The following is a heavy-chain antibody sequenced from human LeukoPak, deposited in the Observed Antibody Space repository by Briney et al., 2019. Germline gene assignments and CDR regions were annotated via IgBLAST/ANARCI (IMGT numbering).Heavy chain of an antibody. CDR2: ISSSSSYI. J-gene: IGHJ4*02. V-gene: IGHV3-21*04. CDR1: GFTFSSYS. Sequence: GGSLRLSCAASGFTFSSYSMNWVRQAPGKGLEWVSSISSSSSYIYYADSVKGRFTISRDNAKNSLYLQMNSLRAEDTAVYYCAREAYYDFWSGYYLPHFDYWGQGTLVTVSS. D-gene: IGHD3-3*01. CDR3: AREAYYDFWSGYYLPHFDY.